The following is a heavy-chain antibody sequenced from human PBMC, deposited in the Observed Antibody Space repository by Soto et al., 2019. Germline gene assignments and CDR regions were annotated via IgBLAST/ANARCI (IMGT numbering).Heavy chain of an antibody. CDR1: GFHFSSYA. V-gene: IGHV3-23*01. CDR2: ISAGGGNT. D-gene: IGHD1-1*01. CDR3: SQTTPSIHWFDP. J-gene: IGHJ5*02. Sequence: EVELLESGGGLVQQGESLRRSCAASGFHFSSYAMSWVRQAPGKGLEWVSAISAGGGNTYYRDSVKGRFTISRDNSKNTLYLQMNSLRAEDTAVYFCSQTTPSIHWFDPWGQGTLVTVSS.